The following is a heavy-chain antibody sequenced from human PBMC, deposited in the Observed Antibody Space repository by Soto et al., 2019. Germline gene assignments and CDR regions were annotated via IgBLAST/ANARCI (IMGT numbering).Heavy chain of an antibody. V-gene: IGHV4-59*01. J-gene: IGHJ6*02. Sequence: SETLSLTCTVAGDSTRSYYWSRIRRTPGKGLEWLGDIYYTGKSFYDPSLKSRVTMSVDTSKNQFSLKLSSVTAADTAVYYCARDNRLSGDPPLGYYGMDVWGQGTTVTVSS. CDR2: IYYTGKS. CDR1: GDSTRSYY. D-gene: IGHD3-10*01. CDR3: ARDNRLSGDPPLGYYGMDV.